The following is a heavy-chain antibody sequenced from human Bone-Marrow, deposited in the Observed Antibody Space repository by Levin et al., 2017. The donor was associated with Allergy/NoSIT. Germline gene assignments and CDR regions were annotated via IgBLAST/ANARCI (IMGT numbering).Heavy chain of an antibody. J-gene: IGHJ1*01. D-gene: IGHD2-15*01. Sequence: SETLSLTCAVYGGSFSGYYWSWIRQPPGKGLEWIGEINHSGSTNYNPSLKSRVTISVDTSKNQFSLKLSSVTAADTAVYYCAETSCSGGSCYRGYFQHWGQGTLVTVSS. CDR3: AETSCSGGSCYRGYFQH. V-gene: IGHV4-34*01. CDR2: INHSGST. CDR1: GGSFSGYY.